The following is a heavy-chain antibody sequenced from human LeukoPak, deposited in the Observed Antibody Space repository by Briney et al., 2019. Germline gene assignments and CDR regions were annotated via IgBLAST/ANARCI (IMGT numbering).Heavy chain of an antibody. Sequence: PGGSLRLSCAASGFTFSSHWMHWIRQPPGKGLEWIGEINHSGSTNYNPSLKSRVTISVDTSKNQFSLKLSSVTAADTAVYYCASPRSYYDSSGYYISWGQGTLVTVSS. CDR2: INHSGST. D-gene: IGHD3-22*01. V-gene: IGHV4-34*01. J-gene: IGHJ5*02. CDR1: GFTFSSHW. CDR3: ASPRSYYDSSGYYIS.